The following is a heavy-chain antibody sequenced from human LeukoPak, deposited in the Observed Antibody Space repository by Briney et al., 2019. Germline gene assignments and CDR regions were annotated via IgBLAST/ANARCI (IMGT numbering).Heavy chain of an antibody. CDR3: ARHPRYDSSGYYY. CDR2: IYYSGST. Sequence: SETLSLTCTVSGGSISSYYWSWIRQPPGKGLEWIGYIYYSGSTNYNPSLKSRVTISVDTSKNQFSLKPSSVPAADTAVYYCARHPRYDSSGYYYWGQGTLVTVSS. J-gene: IGHJ4*02. CDR1: GGSISSYY. D-gene: IGHD3-22*01. V-gene: IGHV4-59*08.